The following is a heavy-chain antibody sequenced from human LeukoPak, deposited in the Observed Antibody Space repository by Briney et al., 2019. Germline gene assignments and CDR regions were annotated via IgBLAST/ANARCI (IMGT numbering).Heavy chain of an antibody. CDR3: ARDFVGAKVSHFDY. V-gene: IGHV3-23*01. CDR1: GFTFSSYG. Sequence: GGSLRLSCAASGFTFSSYGMSWVRQAPGKGLEWVSAISGSGGSTYYADSVKGRFTISRDNSKNTLYLQMNSLRAEDTAVYYCARDFVGAKVSHFDYWGQGTLVTVSS. CDR2: ISGSGGST. D-gene: IGHD1-26*01. J-gene: IGHJ4*02.